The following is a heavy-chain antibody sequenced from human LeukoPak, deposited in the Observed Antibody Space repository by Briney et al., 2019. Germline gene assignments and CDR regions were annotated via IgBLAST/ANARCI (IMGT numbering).Heavy chain of an antibody. J-gene: IGHJ5*02. Sequence: PGRSLRLSCAASGFTFSSYGMHWVRQAPGKGLEWVAVIWYDGSNKYYADSVKGRFTISRDNSKNTLYLQMNSLRSEDTAVYYCATDRYCSGGSCYSGVDWFDPWGQGTLVTVSS. CDR2: IWYDGSNK. V-gene: IGHV3-33*01. D-gene: IGHD2-15*01. CDR1: GFTFSSYG. CDR3: ATDRYCSGGSCYSGVDWFDP.